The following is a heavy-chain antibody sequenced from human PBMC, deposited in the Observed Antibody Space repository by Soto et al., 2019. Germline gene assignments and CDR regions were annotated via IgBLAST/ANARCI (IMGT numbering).Heavy chain of an antibody. Sequence: GGSLRLSCAASGFTFDDYAMHWVRQAPGKGLEWVSGISWNSGSIGYADSVKGRFTISRDNAKNSLYLQMNSLRAEDTALYYCAKDPHDDYGDYRNGGEFDYWGQGTLVTVSS. CDR3: AKDPHDDYGDYRNGGEFDY. V-gene: IGHV3-9*01. J-gene: IGHJ4*02. D-gene: IGHD4-17*01. CDR2: ISWNSGSI. CDR1: GFTFDDYA.